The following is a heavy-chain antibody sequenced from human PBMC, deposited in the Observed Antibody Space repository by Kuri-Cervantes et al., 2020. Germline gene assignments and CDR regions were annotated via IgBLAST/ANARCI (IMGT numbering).Heavy chain of an antibody. Sequence: GGSLRLSCAASGFTFSNYAMHWVRQTPGKGLEWVAIITYDGSNKYYGDSVKGRITISRDNSKNTLYLQMNSLRAEDTAVYYCARGYCSSTSCPYGSGSTLDYWGQGTLVTVSS. CDR2: ITYDGSNK. D-gene: IGHD2-2*01. CDR3: ARGYCSSTSCPYGSGSTLDY. CDR1: GFTFSNYA. V-gene: IGHV3-30-3*01. J-gene: IGHJ4*02.